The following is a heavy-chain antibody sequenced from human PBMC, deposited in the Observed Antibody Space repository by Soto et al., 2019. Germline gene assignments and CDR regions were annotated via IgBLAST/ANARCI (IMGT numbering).Heavy chain of an antibody. J-gene: IGHJ4*02. D-gene: IGHD6-13*01. Sequence: QVQLVQSGAEVKKPGASVKVSCKASGYTFTSYDINWVRQATGQGLEWMGWMNPNSGNTGYAQKCQGRVTMTRNTSISTAYMELSSLRSEDTAVYYCARGLSSSWYGAAAYYFDYWGQGTLVTVSS. V-gene: IGHV1-8*01. CDR2: MNPNSGNT. CDR3: ARGLSSSWYGAAAYYFDY. CDR1: GYTFTSYD.